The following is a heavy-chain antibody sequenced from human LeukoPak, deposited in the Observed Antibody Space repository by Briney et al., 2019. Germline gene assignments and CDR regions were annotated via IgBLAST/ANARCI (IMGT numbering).Heavy chain of an antibody. Sequence: SVKVSCEASGGTFSSYAISWVRQAPGQGLEWMGGIIPIFGTANYAQKFQGRVTITVDESTSTAYMELSSLRSEDTAVYYCARTYYYGSGRTYYYYGMDVWGQGTTVTVSS. D-gene: IGHD3-10*01. CDR3: ARTYYYGSGRTYYYYGMDV. V-gene: IGHV1-69*01. J-gene: IGHJ6*02. CDR1: GGTFSSYA. CDR2: IIPIFGTA.